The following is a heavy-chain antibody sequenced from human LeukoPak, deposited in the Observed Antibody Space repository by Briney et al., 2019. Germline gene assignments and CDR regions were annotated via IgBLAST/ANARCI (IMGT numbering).Heavy chain of an antibody. CDR3: ARATSSSGWYYFDY. Sequence: PGGSLRLSCAASRFTLSDHSMSWIRQAPGKGLEWDSYISTSGNTIYYADSVKGRFTISRDNAKNSLYLQMNSLRADDTAVYYCARATSSSGWYYFDYWGQGTLVTVSS. CDR1: RFTLSDHS. V-gene: IGHV3-11*01. J-gene: IGHJ4*02. CDR2: ISTSGNTI. D-gene: IGHD6-19*01.